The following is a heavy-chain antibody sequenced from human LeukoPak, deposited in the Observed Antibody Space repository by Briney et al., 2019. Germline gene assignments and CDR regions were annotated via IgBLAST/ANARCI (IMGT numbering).Heavy chain of an antibody. CDR3: AKGDEPVIAMVKFDY. J-gene: IGHJ4*02. CDR1: GFTFSSYA. CDR2: ISGSGTNT. V-gene: IGHV3-23*01. Sequence: GGSLRLSCAASGFTFSSYAMNWVRQAPGKGLEWVSGISGSGTNTYYADSVKDRFTISRDNSKNTLYMQMNSLRAEDTAVYYCAKGDEPVIAMVKFDYWGQGTLVTVSS. D-gene: IGHD5-18*01.